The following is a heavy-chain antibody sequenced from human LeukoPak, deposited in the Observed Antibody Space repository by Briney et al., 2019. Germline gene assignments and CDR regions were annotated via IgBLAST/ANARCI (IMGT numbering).Heavy chain of an antibody. CDR2: IINSGGIT. Sequence: GGSLRFSCAASGFTYSSYAMSWVRQAPGKGLEWVSGIINSGGITYYADSVKGRFTISRDISKSTLYLQMNSLRAEDTALYYCARGSKTAGTIYSFDYWGQGTLVTVSS. J-gene: IGHJ4*02. V-gene: IGHV3-23*01. D-gene: IGHD6-13*01. CDR3: ARGSKTAGTIYSFDY. CDR1: GFTYSSYA.